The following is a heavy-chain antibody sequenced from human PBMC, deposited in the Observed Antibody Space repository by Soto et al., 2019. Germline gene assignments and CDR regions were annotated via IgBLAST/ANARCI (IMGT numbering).Heavy chain of an antibody. CDR3: ARGVGSGTYYNQYNWFDP. V-gene: IGHV1-3*01. D-gene: IGHD3-10*01. CDR1: GYTFTSYG. Sequence: GASVKVSCKASGYTFTSYGMHWVRQAPGQRLEWMGWINAGNGNRKYSQKFQGRVTITRDTSASTAYMELSSLRSEDTTVYYCARGVGSGTYYNQYNWFDPWGQGTLVTVSS. CDR2: INAGNGNR. J-gene: IGHJ5*02.